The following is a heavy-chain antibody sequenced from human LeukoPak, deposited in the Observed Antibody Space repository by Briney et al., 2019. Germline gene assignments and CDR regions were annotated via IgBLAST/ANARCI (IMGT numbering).Heavy chain of an antibody. CDR2: IIPIFGTA. D-gene: IGHD6-13*01. V-gene: IGHV1-69*06. CDR1: GGTFSSYA. Sequence: GASVKVSCKASGGTFSSYAISWVRQAPGQGLEWMGGIIPIFGTANYAQKFQGRVTTTADKSTSTAYMELSSLRSDDTAVYYCARVSPSIAAAANPPDYWGQGTLVTVSS. CDR3: ARVSPSIAAAANPPDY. J-gene: IGHJ4*02.